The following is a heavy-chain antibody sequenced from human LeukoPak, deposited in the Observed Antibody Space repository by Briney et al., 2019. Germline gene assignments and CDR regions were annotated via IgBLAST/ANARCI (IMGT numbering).Heavy chain of an antibody. CDR1: GDSISNYY. CDR3: ARGPNPGNFYYYGMDV. CDR2: IYYSGST. Sequence: SETLSLTCTVSGDSISNYYWTWIRQPPGKGLEWIGDIYYSGSTNYNPSLKSRVTISVDTSKNQFSLKLTSVTAADTAVYYCARGPNPGNFYYYGMDVWGQGTTVTVSS. V-gene: IGHV4-59*01. J-gene: IGHJ6*02.